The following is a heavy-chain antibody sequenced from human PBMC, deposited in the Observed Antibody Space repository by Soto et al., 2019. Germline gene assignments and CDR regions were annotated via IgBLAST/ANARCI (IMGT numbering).Heavy chain of an antibody. D-gene: IGHD2-2*01. CDR2: IKSKTDGGTT. V-gene: IGHV3-15*01. CDR3: TTEGVVPAAEKYYYYYYGMDV. Sequence: KTGGSLRLSCAASGFTFSNAWMSWVRQAPGKGLEWVGRIKSKTDGGTTDYAAPVKGRFTISRDDSKNTLYLQMNSLKTEDTAVYYCTTEGVVPAAEKYYYYYYGMDVWGQGTRVTVSS. CDR1: GFTFSNAW. J-gene: IGHJ6*02.